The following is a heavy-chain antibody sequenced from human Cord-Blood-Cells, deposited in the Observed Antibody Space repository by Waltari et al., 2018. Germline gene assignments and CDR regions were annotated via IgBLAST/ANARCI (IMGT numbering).Heavy chain of an antibody. CDR3: AKGGLRFLEWLLYYFDY. CDR2: ISYDGSNK. CDR1: GFTFSSYG. D-gene: IGHD3-3*01. J-gene: IGHJ4*02. Sequence: VPLVEFGGGVVQPGRSLRLSFAASGFTFSSYGMHWVRRAPGLGLVLVAVISYDGSNKYYADSVKGRFTISRDNSKNTLYLQMNSLRAEDTAVYYCAKGGLRFLEWLLYYFDYWGQGTLVTVSS. V-gene: IGHV3-30*18.